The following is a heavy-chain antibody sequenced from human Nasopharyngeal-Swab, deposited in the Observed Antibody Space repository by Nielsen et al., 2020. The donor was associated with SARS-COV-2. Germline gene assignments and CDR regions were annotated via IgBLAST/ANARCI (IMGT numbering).Heavy chain of an antibody. D-gene: IGHD2-21*02. J-gene: IGHJ3*02. V-gene: IGHV4-30-2*01. CDR2: IYHSGST. CDR3: ARGGFVVVTASYAFDI. CDR1: GGSISSGGYS. Sequence: SETLSLTCAVSGGSISSGGYSWSWIRPPPGKGLEWIGYIYHSGSTYYNPSIKSRVTISVDRSKNQFSLKLSSVTAADTAVYYCARGGFVVVTASYAFDIWGQGTMVTVSS.